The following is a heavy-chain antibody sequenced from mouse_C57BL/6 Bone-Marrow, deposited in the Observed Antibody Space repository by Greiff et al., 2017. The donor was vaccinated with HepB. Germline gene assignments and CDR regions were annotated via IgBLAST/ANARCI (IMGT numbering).Heavy chain of an antibody. Sequence: VQLQQSGPELVKPGASVKISCKASGYAFSSSWMNWVKQRPGKGLEWIGRIYPGDGDTNYNGKFKGKATLTADKSSSTAYMQLSSLTSEDSAVYFCARVIYYYGSGAMDYWGQGTSVTVSS. CDR2: IYPGDGDT. D-gene: IGHD1-1*01. J-gene: IGHJ4*01. CDR3: ARVIYYYGSGAMDY. CDR1: GYAFSSSW. V-gene: IGHV1-82*01.